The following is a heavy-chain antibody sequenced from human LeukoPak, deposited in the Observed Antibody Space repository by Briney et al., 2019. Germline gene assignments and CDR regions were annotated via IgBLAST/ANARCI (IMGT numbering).Heavy chain of an antibody. CDR3: AREYDFWSGYPSYFDY. J-gene: IGHJ4*02. CDR2: INSDGSST. D-gene: IGHD3-3*01. CDR1: GFIFSSYQ. Sequence: PGGSLRLSCAASGFIFSSYQMHWVRQAPGEGLVWVSRINSDGSSTNYADSVKGRFTISRDNAKNTLYLQMNSLRADDTAVYYCAREYDFWSGYPSYFDYWGQGTLVTVSS. V-gene: IGHV3-74*01.